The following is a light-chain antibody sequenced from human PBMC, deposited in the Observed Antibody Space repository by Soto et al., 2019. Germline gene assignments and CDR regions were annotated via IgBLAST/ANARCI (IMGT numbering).Light chain of an antibody. Sequence: EIVLTQSPATLSLSPGERATLSCRASQSVSSYLAWYQQKPGQALRLLIYDASNRATGIPARFSGSGSGTDFTLTISSLEPEDFAVYYCQQRSNWPRGFTFGPGTKVDIK. V-gene: IGKV3-11*01. J-gene: IGKJ3*01. CDR1: QSVSSY. CDR2: DAS. CDR3: QQRSNWPRGFT.